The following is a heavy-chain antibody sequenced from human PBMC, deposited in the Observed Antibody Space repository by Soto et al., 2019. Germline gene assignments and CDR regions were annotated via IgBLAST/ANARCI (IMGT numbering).Heavy chain of an antibody. CDR2: IIPIFGTA. CDR3: ARDSYYYDSSGYFNWFDP. D-gene: IGHD3-22*01. J-gene: IGHJ5*02. CDR1: GGTFSSYA. Sequence: GASVKVSCKASGGTFSSYAISWVRQAPGQGLEWMGGIIPIFGTANYAQKFQGRVTITADKSTSTAYMELSCLRSEDTAVYYCARDSYYYDSSGYFNWFDPWGQGTLVTVSS. V-gene: IGHV1-69*06.